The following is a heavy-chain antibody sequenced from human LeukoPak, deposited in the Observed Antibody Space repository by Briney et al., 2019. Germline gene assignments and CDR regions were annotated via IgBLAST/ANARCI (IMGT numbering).Heavy chain of an antibody. V-gene: IGHV3-48*03. J-gene: IGHJ3*02. Sequence: GGSLRLSCAGSGFTFSTYEMNWVRQAPGKGLEWVSYIGSRPTTTYYAESVRGRFTISRDNTKNSVYLQMTNLRADDAAVYYCATSGAYEISWAFNIWGQGTMVAVSS. CDR1: GFTFSTYE. CDR3: ATSGAYEISWAFNI. D-gene: IGHD5-12*01. CDR2: IGSRPTTT.